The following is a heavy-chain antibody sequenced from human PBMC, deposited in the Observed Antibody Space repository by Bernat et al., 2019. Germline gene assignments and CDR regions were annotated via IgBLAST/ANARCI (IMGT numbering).Heavy chain of an antibody. CDR3: ARGRGGVIVMPFDY. CDR2: IYYSGST. CDR1: GCSISSSSYY. J-gene: IGHJ4*02. V-gene: IGHV4-39*01. D-gene: IGHD3-16*02. Sequence: QLQLQESGPGLVKPSETLSLTCTVSGCSISSSSYYWGWIRQPPGKGLEWIGSIYYSGSTYYNPSLKSRVSISVDTSKNQFSLKLSSVTAADTAVYYCARGRGGVIVMPFDYWGQGTLVTVSS.